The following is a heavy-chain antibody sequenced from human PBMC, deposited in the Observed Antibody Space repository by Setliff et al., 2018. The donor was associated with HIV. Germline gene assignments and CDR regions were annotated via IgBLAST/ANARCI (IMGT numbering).Heavy chain of an antibody. J-gene: IGHJ4*02. D-gene: IGHD2-15*01. CDR1: GFTFSNYW. CDR2: IKPDGSKK. Sequence: GGSLRLSCAASGFTFSNYWMSWVRQTPGKGLEWVANIKPDGSKKYYVDSVKGRFTISRDNAENSLYLQMNSLRAEDTAVYYCASEPCSGGSCYSGYFDYWGQGTLVTVSS. CDR3: ASEPCSGGSCYSGYFDY. V-gene: IGHV3-7*01.